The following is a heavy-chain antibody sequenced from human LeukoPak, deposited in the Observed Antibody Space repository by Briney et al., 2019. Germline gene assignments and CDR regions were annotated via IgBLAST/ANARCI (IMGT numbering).Heavy chain of an antibody. D-gene: IGHD2-2*01. J-gene: IGHJ6*02. Sequence: ASVKVSCKASGYTFTSYYMHWVRQAPGQXXXXMGIINPSGGSTSYAQKFQGRVTMTRDTSTSTVYMELSSLRSEDTAVYYCARESSSTLYGMDVWGQGTTVTVSS. V-gene: IGHV1-46*01. CDR2: INPSGGST. CDR1: GYTFTSYY. CDR3: ARESSSTLYGMDV.